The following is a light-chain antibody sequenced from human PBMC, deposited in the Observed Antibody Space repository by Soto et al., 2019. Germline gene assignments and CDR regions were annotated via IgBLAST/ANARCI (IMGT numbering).Light chain of an antibody. V-gene: IGKV4-1*01. Sequence: DIVMTQSPDSLAVSLGERATINCKSSQSVLYSSQNKIYLAWYQQKPGQPPKLLFYWASTRESGVPDRFSGSGSGTDFALTISSLQAEDVAVYYCQQYYSAWWTFGQGTKVEIK. CDR1: QSVLYSSQNKIY. CDR2: WAS. J-gene: IGKJ1*01. CDR3: QQYYSAWWT.